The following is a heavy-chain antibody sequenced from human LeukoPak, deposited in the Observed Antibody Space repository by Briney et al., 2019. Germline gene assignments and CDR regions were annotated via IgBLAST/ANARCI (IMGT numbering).Heavy chain of an antibody. CDR1: GFTFSDYD. CDR2: IGTAGDT. D-gene: IGHD1-1*01. Sequence: GGSLRLSCAASGFTFSDYDMHWVRHATGKGLEWVSAIGTAGDTYYTSSVKGRFTISRENAKNSLYLQMNSLRAGDTAVYYCARVAKERVGGVYYFDYWGQGTLVTVSS. J-gene: IGHJ4*02. V-gene: IGHV3-13*01. CDR3: ARVAKERVGGVYYFDY.